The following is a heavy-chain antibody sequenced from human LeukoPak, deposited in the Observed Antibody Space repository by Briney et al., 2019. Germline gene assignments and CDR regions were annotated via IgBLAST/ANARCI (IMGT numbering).Heavy chain of an antibody. D-gene: IGHD6-19*01. CDR3: ARVSSGWYWFDP. Sequence: GASVKVSCKASGYTFTSYDINWVRQATGQGLEWMGRMNPNSGNTGYAQKFQGRVTMTRNTSISTAYMELSSLRSEDTAVHYCARVSSGWYWFDPWGQGTLVTVSS. CDR1: GYTFTSYD. CDR2: MNPNSGNT. J-gene: IGHJ5*02. V-gene: IGHV1-8*01.